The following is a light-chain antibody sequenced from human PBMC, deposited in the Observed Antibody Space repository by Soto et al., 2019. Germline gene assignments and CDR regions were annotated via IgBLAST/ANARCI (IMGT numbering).Light chain of an antibody. V-gene: IGLV2-23*01. Sequence: QSVLTQPASVSGSPGQSITISCTGTSSDVGSYNLVSWYQQHPGKAPKLMIYEGSKRPSGVSNRFSGSKSGNTASLTISGLQAEDEADYSCCSYAGSSWVFGGGTKLTVL. CDR3: CSYAGSSWV. J-gene: IGLJ3*02. CDR2: EGS. CDR1: SSDVGSYNL.